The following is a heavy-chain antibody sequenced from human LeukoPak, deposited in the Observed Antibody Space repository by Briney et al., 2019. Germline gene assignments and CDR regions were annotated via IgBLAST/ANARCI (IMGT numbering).Heavy chain of an antibody. D-gene: IGHD3-22*01. CDR2: INPSGGST. CDR1: GYTFTGYY. Sequence: ASVKVSCKASGYTFTGYYMHWVRQAPGQGLEWMGIINPSGGSTSYAQKFQGRVTMTRDTSTSTVYMELSSLRSEDTAVYYCARDGPWYDSSGYYPQTFDYWGQGTPVTVSS. J-gene: IGHJ4*02. CDR3: ARDGPWYDSSGYYPQTFDY. V-gene: IGHV1-46*01.